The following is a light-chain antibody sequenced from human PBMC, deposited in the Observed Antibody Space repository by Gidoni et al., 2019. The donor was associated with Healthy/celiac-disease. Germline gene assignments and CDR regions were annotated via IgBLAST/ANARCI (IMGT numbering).Light chain of an antibody. Sequence: DIVMTQSPLSLPVTPGEPASISCRSSQSLLHSNGYNYLDWYLQKPGQSPQLLIYLGSNRASGVPDRFSGSGSGTDFTLKISRVEAEDVGVYYCMQALPRCTFGQGTKLEIK. CDR1: QSLLHSNGYNY. J-gene: IGKJ2*02. CDR2: LGS. CDR3: MQALPRCT. V-gene: IGKV2-28*01.